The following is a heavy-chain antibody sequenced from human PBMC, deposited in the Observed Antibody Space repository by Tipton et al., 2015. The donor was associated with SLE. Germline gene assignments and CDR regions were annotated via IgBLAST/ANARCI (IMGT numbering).Heavy chain of an antibody. V-gene: IGHV3-33*01. D-gene: IGHD6-6*01. CDR3: ARDLKSIPFDY. CDR1: GFTFSSYG. CDR2: IWYDGSNK. J-gene: IGHJ4*02. Sequence: RSLRLSCAASGFTFSSYGMHWVRQAPGKGLEWVAVIWYDGSNKYYADSVKGRFTISRDNSKNTLYLQMNSLRAEDTAVYYCARDLKSIPFDYWGQGTLVTVSS.